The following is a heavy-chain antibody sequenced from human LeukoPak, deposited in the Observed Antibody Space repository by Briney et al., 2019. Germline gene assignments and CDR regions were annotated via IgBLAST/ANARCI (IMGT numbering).Heavy chain of an antibody. CDR1: GGTFSSYA. V-gene: IGHV1-69*13. D-gene: IGHD4-11*01. J-gene: IGHJ5*02. CDR3: ARGYSNYGGRGYWFDP. Sequence: ASVKVSCKASGGTFSSYAISWVRQAPGQGLEWMGGIIPIFGTANYAQKFQGRVTITADESTSTAYMELSSLRSEDTAVYYCARGYSNYGGRGYWFDPWGQGTLVTVSS. CDR2: IIPIFGTA.